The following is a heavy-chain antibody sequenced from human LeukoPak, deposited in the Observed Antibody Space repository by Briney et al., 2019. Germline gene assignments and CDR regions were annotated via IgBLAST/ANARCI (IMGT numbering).Heavy chain of an antibody. D-gene: IGHD3-16*02. Sequence: SSETLSLTCAVYGGSFSGYYWSWIRQPPGKGLEWIGEINHSGSTNYNPSLKSRVTISVDTSKNQFSLKLSSVTAADTAVYYCARGHMRGYDYVWGSYRLTTHHAFDIWGQGTMVTVSS. J-gene: IGHJ3*02. CDR2: INHSGST. CDR3: ARGHMRGYDYVWGSYRLTTHHAFDI. CDR1: GGSFSGYY. V-gene: IGHV4-34*01.